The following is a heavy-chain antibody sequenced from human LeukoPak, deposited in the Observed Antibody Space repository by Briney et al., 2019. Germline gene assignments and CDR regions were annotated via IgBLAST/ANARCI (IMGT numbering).Heavy chain of an antibody. CDR3: ARQGGNYYDSSGYYLPFDY. Sequence: SETLSFTCTVSGGSISISSYYWGWIRQPPGKGLEWIGSIYYSGSTYYNPSLKSRVTISVDTSKNQFSLKLSSVTAADTAVYYCARQGGNYYDSSGYYLPFDYWGQGTLVTVSS. V-gene: IGHV4-39*01. CDR2: IYYSGST. CDR1: GGSISISSYY. J-gene: IGHJ4*02. D-gene: IGHD3-22*01.